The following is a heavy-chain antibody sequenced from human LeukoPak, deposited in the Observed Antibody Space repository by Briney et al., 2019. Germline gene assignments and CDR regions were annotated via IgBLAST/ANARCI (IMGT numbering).Heavy chain of an antibody. V-gene: IGHV3-48*04. CDR2: ISSSGNSR. Sequence: GGSLRLSCAASGFILSNYRMNWVRQAPGKGLEWVSYISSSGNSREYADSVKGRFTISRDNARDSLHLQMNSLRAEDTAVYYCARDTGIAAAGTFDYWGQGTLVTVSS. J-gene: IGHJ4*02. CDR1: GFILSNYR. CDR3: ARDTGIAAAGTFDY. D-gene: IGHD6-13*01.